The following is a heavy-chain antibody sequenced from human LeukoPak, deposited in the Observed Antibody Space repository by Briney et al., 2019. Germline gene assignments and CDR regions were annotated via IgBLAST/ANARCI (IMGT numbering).Heavy chain of an antibody. V-gene: IGHV1-2*02. CDR3: AREVGYCSGGSCSDWFDP. CDR2: INPNSGGT. CDR1: GYTFTGYY. D-gene: IGHD2-15*01. J-gene: IGHJ5*02. Sequence: GASVKVSCKASGYTFTGYYMHWVRQAPGQGLEWMGSINPNSGGTNYAQKFQGRVTMTRDTSISTAYMELSRLRSDDTAVYYCAREVGYCSGGSCSDWFDPWGQGTLVTVSS.